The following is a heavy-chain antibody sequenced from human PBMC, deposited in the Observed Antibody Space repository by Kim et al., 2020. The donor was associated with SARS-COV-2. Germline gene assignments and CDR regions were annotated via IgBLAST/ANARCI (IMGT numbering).Heavy chain of an antibody. V-gene: IGHV3-15*01. J-gene: IGHJ4*02. D-gene: IGHD3-10*01. Sequence: GGSLRLSCAGSGFTFSNAWMNWVRQAPGKGLEWVGRIKSKANGETIDYAAAPVKGRFIISRDDSKNAVFLQMNSLNIEDTAVYYCSTGGQFFDYWGQGILVTVSS. CDR3: STGGQFFDY. CDR1: GFTFSNAW. CDR2: IKSKANGETI.